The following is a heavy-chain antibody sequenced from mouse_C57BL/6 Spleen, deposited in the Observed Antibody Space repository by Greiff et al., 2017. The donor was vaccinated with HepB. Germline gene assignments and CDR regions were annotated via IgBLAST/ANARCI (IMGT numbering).Heavy chain of an antibody. D-gene: IGHD2-12*01. Sequence: VQWVESGPELVKPGASVKISCKASGYAFSSSWMNWVKQRPGKGLEWIGRIYPGDGDTNYNGKFKGKATLTADKSSSTAYMQLSSLTSEDSAVYFCARSYDRFDYWGQGTTLTVSS. CDR1: GYAFSSSW. J-gene: IGHJ2*01. V-gene: IGHV1-82*01. CDR3: ARSYDRFDY. CDR2: IYPGDGDT.